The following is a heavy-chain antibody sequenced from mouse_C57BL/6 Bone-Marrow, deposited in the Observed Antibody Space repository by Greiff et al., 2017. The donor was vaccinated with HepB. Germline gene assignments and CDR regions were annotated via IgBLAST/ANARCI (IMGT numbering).Heavy chain of an antibody. CDR2: IDPETGGT. CDR1: GYTFTDYE. J-gene: IGHJ3*01. D-gene: IGHD4-1*01. Sequence: VQLQQSGAELVRPGASVTLSCKASGYTFTDYEMHWVKQTPVHGLEWIGAIDPETGGTAYNQKFKGKAILTADKSSSTAYMELRSLTSEDSAVYYCTRPLTGTFAYWGQGTLVTVSA. V-gene: IGHV1-15*01. CDR3: TRPLTGTFAY.